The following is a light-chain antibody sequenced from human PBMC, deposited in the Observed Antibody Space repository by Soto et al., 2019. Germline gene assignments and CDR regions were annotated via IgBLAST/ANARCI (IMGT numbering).Light chain of an antibody. Sequence: QSALTQPASVSGSPGQSITVSCTGTSSDVGSYNLVSWYQQHPGKAPKLLIYEVSTRPSGVSNRFSGSKSGNTASLTISGLQAEDEADYHCCSYASSNSWVFGGGTKVTVL. CDR3: CSYASSNSWV. J-gene: IGLJ3*02. CDR2: EVS. CDR1: SSDVGSYNL. V-gene: IGLV2-23*02.